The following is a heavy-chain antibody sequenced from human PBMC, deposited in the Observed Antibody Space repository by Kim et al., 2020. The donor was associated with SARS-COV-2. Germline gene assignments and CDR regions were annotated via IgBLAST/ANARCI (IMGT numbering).Heavy chain of an antibody. CDR2: INAGNGNT. J-gene: IGHJ6*02. CDR1: GYTFTSYA. Sequence: ASVKVSCKASGYTFTSYAMHWVRQAPGQRLEWMGWINAGNGNTKYSQKFQGRVTITRDTSASTAYMELSSLRSEDTAVYYCARDDLEYCGGDCYLVDYGMDVWGQETTVTVSS. CDR3: ARDDLEYCGGDCYLVDYGMDV. D-gene: IGHD2-21*02. V-gene: IGHV1-3*01.